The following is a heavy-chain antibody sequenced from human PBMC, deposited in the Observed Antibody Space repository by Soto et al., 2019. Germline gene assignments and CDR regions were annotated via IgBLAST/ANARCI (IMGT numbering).Heavy chain of an antibody. CDR2: ISRGGDRI. CDR1: GFMFDSYD. Sequence: EVQLVESGGGLVQPGGSLRLSCVASGFMFDSYDMNWVRQAPGKGLEGVSYISRGGDRIYYAESLKGRITISRDNARNSLSLQMNTLSDEDTAVYYCTKSADSAGWGVDFWGQGTLVTVSS. V-gene: IGHV3-48*03. CDR3: TKSADSAGWGVDF. J-gene: IGHJ4*02. D-gene: IGHD6-19*01.